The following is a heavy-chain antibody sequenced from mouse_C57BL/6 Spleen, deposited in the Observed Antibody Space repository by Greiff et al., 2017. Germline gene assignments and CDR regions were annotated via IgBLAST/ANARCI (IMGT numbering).Heavy chain of an antibody. CDR3: AILYGSSSLGFDV. CDR2: ISDGGSYT. D-gene: IGHD1-1*01. CDR1: GFTFSSYA. V-gene: IGHV5-4*03. J-gene: IGHJ1*03. Sequence: DVKLVESGGGLVKPGGSLKLSCAASGFTFSSYAMSWVRQTPEKRLEWVATISDGGSYTYYPDNVKGRFTISRDNAKNNLYLQMSHLKSEDTAMYYCAILYGSSSLGFDVWGTGTTVTVSS.